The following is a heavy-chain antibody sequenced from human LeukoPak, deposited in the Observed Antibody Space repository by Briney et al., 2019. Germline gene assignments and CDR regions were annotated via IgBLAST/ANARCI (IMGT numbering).Heavy chain of an antibody. Sequence: SGTLSLTCAVSGGSISSSNWWSWIRQPPGKGLEWIGEIYHSGNTNYNPSLKSRVTISVDKSKNQFSLKLSSVTAADTAVYYCTREPAAMSAESFDPWGQGTLVTVSS. V-gene: IGHV4-4*02. CDR2: IYHSGNT. CDR1: GGSISSSNW. D-gene: IGHD2-2*01. J-gene: IGHJ5*02. CDR3: TREPAAMSAESFDP.